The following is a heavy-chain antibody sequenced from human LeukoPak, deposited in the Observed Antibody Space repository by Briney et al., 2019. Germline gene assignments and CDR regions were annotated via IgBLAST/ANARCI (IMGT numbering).Heavy chain of an antibody. CDR3: ARDATNRGFDY. Sequence: EASVKVSCKASGYTFTGYYMHWVRQAPGQGLEWMGWISAYNGNTNYAQKLQGRVTMTPDTSTSTAYMELRSLRSDDTAVYYCARDATNRGFDYGGQGTLVTVSS. CDR2: ISAYNGNT. D-gene: IGHD1-26*01. V-gene: IGHV1-18*04. CDR1: GYTFTGYY. J-gene: IGHJ4*02.